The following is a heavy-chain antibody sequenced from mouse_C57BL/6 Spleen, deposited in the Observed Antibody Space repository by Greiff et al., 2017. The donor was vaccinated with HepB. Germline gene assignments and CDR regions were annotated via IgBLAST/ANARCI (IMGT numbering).Heavy chain of an antibody. CDR3: ALYYEYAMDY. J-gene: IGHJ4*01. CDR2: IGPGSGST. Sequence: QVQLKESGAELVKPGASVKISCKASGYTFTDYYINWVKQRPGQGLELIGKIGPGSGSTYYNEKFKGKATLTADKSSSTAYMQLSSLTSEDSAVYFCALYYEYAMDYWGQGTSVTVST. V-gene: IGHV1-77*01. D-gene: IGHD2-4*01. CDR1: GYTFTDYY.